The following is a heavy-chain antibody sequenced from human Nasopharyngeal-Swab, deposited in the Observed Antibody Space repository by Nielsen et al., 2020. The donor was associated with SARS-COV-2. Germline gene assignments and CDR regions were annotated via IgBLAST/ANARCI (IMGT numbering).Heavy chain of an antibody. CDR3: ARYCSTTSCPRGFDY. CDR2: IKQSGSGQ. D-gene: IGHD2-2*01. Sequence: GASLKISCAASGFTFSSYWMSWVRQAPGKVLEWVAHIKQSGSGQYYVDSVKGRFTISRDNAKNSLSLQMNSLRAEDTAVYYCARYCSTTSCPRGFDYWGQGTLVTVSS. CDR1: GFTFSSYW. J-gene: IGHJ4*02. V-gene: IGHV3-7*01.